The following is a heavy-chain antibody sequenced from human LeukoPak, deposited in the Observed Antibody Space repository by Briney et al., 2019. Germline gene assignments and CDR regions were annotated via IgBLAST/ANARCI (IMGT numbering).Heavy chain of an antibody. CDR1: GVSINTYY. Sequence: SETLSLTCTVSGVSINTYYWTWLRQPPGKGLEWIGYIYYSGSTNYNPSLKSRVTISLDTSKNQFSLKLSSVTAADTALYYCARDPGYCSGSTCYSAPRFDYWGQGALVTVSS. CDR3: ARDPGYCSGSTCYSAPRFDY. V-gene: IGHV4-59*01. J-gene: IGHJ4*02. CDR2: IYYSGST. D-gene: IGHD2-15*01.